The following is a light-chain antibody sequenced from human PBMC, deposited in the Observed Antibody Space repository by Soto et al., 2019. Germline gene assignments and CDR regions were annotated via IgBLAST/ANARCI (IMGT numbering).Light chain of an antibody. Sequence: QSALTQPASVSGSPGQSITISCTGTSSDVGTYNYVSWYQQHPGKAPKLMIYDVNKRPSGVSPRFSGSKSGNTASLTISGLQADDVSDYYCSSLTSSGTHVFGSGTKVTVL. J-gene: IGLJ1*01. CDR1: SSDVGTYNY. CDR3: SSLTSSGTHV. CDR2: DVN. V-gene: IGLV2-14*01.